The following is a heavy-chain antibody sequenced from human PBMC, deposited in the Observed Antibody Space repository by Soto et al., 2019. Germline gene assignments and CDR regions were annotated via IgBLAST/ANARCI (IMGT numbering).Heavy chain of an antibody. Sequence: GASVKVSCKASGNTVPNYAIHWVRQAPGQRLEWMGWMNGGNGNTYYAQQFQGRVTLTRDTSISTAYMQLSSLRSEDTAVYYCARVGADYWGQGTLVTVSS. CDR3: ARVGADY. J-gene: IGHJ4*02. V-gene: IGHV1-3*01. CDR2: MNGGNGNT. CDR1: GNTVPNYA. D-gene: IGHD3-16*01.